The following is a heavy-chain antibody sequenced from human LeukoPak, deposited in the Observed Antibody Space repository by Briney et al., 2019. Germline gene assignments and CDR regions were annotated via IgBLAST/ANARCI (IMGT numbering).Heavy chain of an antibody. CDR1: GFTFSSYS. CDR2: ISSSSRYI. Sequence: PGGSLRLSCAASGFTFSSYSMNWVRQAPGKGLEWVSSISSSSRYIYYADSVKGRFTISRDNAKNSLYLQMNSLRAEDTAVYYCARGDRSGNYYGSGSPWGQGTLVTVSS. D-gene: IGHD3-10*01. J-gene: IGHJ5*02. CDR3: ARGDRSGNYYGSGSP. V-gene: IGHV3-21*01.